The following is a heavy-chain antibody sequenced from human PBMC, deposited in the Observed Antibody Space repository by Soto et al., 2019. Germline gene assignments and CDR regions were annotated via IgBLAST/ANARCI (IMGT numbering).Heavy chain of an antibody. CDR3: ARDRVMLTFGGASEEWGIDP. V-gene: IGHV4-31*03. D-gene: IGHD3-16*01. Sequence: PSETLSLTCTVSGDSITSGVHYWSWIRQLPGKGLEWIGYIFYSGPTYYNPSLKSRVAISVDTSKNQFSLKLNSVTAADTAVYYCARDRVMLTFGGASEEWGIDPWGPGTLVT. CDR1: GDSITSGVHY. J-gene: IGHJ5*02. CDR2: IFYSGPT.